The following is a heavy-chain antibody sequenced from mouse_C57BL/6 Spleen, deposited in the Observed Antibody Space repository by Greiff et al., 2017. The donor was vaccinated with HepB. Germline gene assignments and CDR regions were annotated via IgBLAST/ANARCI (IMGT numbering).Heavy chain of an antibody. CDR1: GYAFSSYW. CDR3: ARGRITTVVGQFAY. Sequence: QVQLVESGAELVKPGASVKISCKASGYAFSSYWMNWVKQRPGKGLEWIGQIYPGDGDTNYNGKFKGKATLTADKSSSTAYMQLSSLTSEDSAVYFCARGRITTVVGQFAYWGQGTLVTVSA. D-gene: IGHD1-1*01. J-gene: IGHJ3*01. CDR2: IYPGDGDT. V-gene: IGHV1-80*01.